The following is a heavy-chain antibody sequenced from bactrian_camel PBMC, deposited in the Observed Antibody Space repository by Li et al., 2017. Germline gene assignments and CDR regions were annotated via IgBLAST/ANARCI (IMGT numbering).Heavy chain of an antibody. CDR3: ASTRNGWCTQDESQYPY. CDR2: IDYDGTT. CDR1: YQYGTYC. J-gene: IGHJ4*01. D-gene: IGHD5*01. Sequence: WSLVLSCTASYQYGTYCMAWFRQAPGKEREGVASIDYDGTTLYERSVKGRFTISKGSGGKTMTLTMNNLEPEDAAVYYCASTRNGWCTQDESQYPYWGQGTQVTVS. V-gene: IGHV3S25*01.